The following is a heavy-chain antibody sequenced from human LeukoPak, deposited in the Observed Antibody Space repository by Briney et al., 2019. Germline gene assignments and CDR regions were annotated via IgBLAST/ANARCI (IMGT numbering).Heavy chain of an antibody. CDR3: ARGAGGYCSSTSCFYYYMDV. CDR1: GYTFTSYG. Sequence: VSVKVSCTASGYTFTSYGISWVRQAPGQGLEWMGWISAYNGNTNYAQKLQGRVTMTTDTSTSTAYMELRSLRSDDTAVYYCARGAGGYCSSTSCFYYYMDVWGKGTTVTVSS. V-gene: IGHV1-18*01. J-gene: IGHJ6*03. D-gene: IGHD2-2*01. CDR2: ISAYNGNT.